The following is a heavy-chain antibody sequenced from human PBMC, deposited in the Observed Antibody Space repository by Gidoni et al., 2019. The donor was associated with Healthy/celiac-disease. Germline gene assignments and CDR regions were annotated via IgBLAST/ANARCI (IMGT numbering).Heavy chain of an antibody. D-gene: IGHD5-12*01. CDR3: AKGETRAEMATIIS. CDR2: ISGSGGST. J-gene: IGHJ3*01. CDR1: GFTFSSYA. Sequence: EVQLLESGGGLVQSGGSMRLSCAASGFTFSSYAMSWVRQAPGKGLEWVSAISGSGGSTYYADSVKGRFTISRDNSKNTLYLQMNSLRAEDTAVYYCAKGETRAEMATIISWGQGTMVTVSS. V-gene: IGHV3-23*01.